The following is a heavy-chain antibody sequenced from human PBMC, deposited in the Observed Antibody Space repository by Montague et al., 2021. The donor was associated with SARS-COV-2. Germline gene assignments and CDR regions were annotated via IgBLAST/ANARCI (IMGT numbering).Heavy chain of an antibody. CDR2: IYGGETNT. Sequence: SLRLSCAASGFTFINSPMSWARQAPGKGLEWVSIIYGGETNTFFADSVKGRFSMSRGNTGNTVSLQMNNLRADDTAIYYCAKVLYYDNSGGVFDSWGQGALVTVSS. V-gene: IGHV3-23*03. CDR1: GFTFINSP. J-gene: IGHJ4*02. D-gene: IGHD3-22*01. CDR3: AKVLYYDNSGGVFDS.